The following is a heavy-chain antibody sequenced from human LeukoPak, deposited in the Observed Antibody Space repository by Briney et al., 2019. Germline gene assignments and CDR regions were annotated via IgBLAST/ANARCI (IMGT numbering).Heavy chain of an antibody. D-gene: IGHD2-21*01. V-gene: IGHV4-39*07. CDR1: GGSISSSSYY. J-gene: IGHJ6*03. Sequence: PSETLSLTCTVSGGSISSSSYYWGWIRQPPGKGLEWIGSIYYSGSTYYNPSLKSRVTISVDTSKNQFSLKLSSVTAADTAVYYCARVGSYYYDYYMDVWGKGTTVTVSS. CDR3: ARVGSYYYDYYMDV. CDR2: IYYSGST.